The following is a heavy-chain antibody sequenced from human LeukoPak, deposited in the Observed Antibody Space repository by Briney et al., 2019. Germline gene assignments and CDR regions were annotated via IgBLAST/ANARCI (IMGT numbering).Heavy chain of an antibody. V-gene: IGHV1-2*02. D-gene: IGHD1-26*01. CDR1: GYTFTGYY. J-gene: IGHJ4*02. CDR3: ARSILERYYTGDY. Sequence: ASVKVSCKASGYTFTGYYMHWVRQAPGQGLEWMGWINPNSGGTNYAQKFQGRVTMTRDTSISTAYMELSRLRSDDTAVYYCARSILERYYTGDYWGQGTLVTVSS. CDR2: INPNSGGT.